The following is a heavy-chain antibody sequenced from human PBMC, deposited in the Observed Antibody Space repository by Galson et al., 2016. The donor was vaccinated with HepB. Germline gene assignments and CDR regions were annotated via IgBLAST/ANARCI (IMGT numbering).Heavy chain of an antibody. D-gene: IGHD3-10*02. V-gene: IGHV3-49*04. CDR1: GFIFGDYT. Sequence: SLRLSCAASGFIFGDYTMSWVRQAPGKGLDWVGFITTKPYGKTTEYAASVKGRFTISRDDSKSIAYLQMNSLKSEDTAVYYCSREIHHVSGRYFDYWGQGTLVTVSS. CDR2: ITTKPYGKTT. J-gene: IGHJ4*02. CDR3: SREIHHVSGRYFDY.